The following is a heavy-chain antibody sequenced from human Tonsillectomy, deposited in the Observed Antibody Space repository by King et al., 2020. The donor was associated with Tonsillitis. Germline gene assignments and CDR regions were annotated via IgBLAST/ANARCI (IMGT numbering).Heavy chain of an antibody. J-gene: IGHJ4*02. CDR1: GYTFPRHY. CDR3: AREFYLLSYSYGIDS. CDR2: INPTGGRT. D-gene: IGHD3-16*02. V-gene: IGHV1-46*01. Sequence: VQLVESGAEVKRPGASVRFSCKASGYTFPRHYVHWVRQAPGQGLEWMGIINPTGGRTTYAQKFQGRVTISSDSSTSTVSMQLSSLRSEDTAVYYCAREFYLLSYSYGIDSWGQGTLLSVSS.